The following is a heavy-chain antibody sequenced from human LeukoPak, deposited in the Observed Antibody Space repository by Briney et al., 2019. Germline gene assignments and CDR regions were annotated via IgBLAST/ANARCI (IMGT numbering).Heavy chain of an antibody. CDR3: AGIRGVRRPFDY. V-gene: IGHV4-34*01. Sequence: SETLSLTCAVYGGSFSGYYWSWIRQPPGKGLGWIGEINHSGSTNYNPSLKSRVTISVDTSKNQFSLKLSSVTAADTAVYYCAGIRGVRRPFDYWGQGTLVTVSS. D-gene: IGHD3-10*01. CDR1: GGSFSGYY. CDR2: INHSGST. J-gene: IGHJ4*02.